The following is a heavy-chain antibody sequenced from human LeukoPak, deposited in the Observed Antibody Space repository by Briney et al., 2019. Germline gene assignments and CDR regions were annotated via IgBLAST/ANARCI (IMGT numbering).Heavy chain of an antibody. CDR3: ARGYIWFGELYPYYMDV. D-gene: IGHD3-10*01. V-gene: IGHV4-34*01. CDR1: GGSFSGYY. CDR2: INHGGST. J-gene: IGHJ6*03. Sequence: PSETLSLTCAVYGGSFSGYYWGWIRQPPGKGLEWIGEINHGGSTNYNPSLKSRVTISVDTSKNQFSLKLSSVTAADTAVYYCARGYIWFGELYPYYMDVWGKGTTVTVSS.